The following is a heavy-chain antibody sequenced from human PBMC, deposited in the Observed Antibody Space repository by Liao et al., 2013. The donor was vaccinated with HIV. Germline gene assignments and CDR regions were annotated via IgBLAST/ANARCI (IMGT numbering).Heavy chain of an antibody. CDR1: GGSISSGSYY. V-gene: IGHV4-61*02. CDR3: ARVYYWYFDL. J-gene: IGHJ2*01. CDR2: IYTSGST. Sequence: QVQLQESGPGLVKPSQTLSLTCTVSGGSISSGSYYWSWIRQPAGKGLEWIGRIYTSGSTNYNPSLKSRVTMSVDTSKNQFSLKLSSVTAADTAVYYCARVYYWYFDLWGRGTLVTVSS.